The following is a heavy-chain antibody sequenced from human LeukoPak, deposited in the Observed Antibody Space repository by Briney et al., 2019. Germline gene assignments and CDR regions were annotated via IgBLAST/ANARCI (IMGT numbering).Heavy chain of an antibody. Sequence: ASVKVSCKASGYTFTCYYMHWVRQAPGQGLEWMGWINPNSGGTNYAQKFQGRVTMTRDTSISTAYMELSRLRSDDTAVYYCARSIVGSSWYADDAFDIWGQGTMVTVSS. CDR3: ARSIVGSSWYADDAFDI. J-gene: IGHJ3*02. V-gene: IGHV1-2*02. CDR1: GYTFTCYY. D-gene: IGHD6-13*01. CDR2: INPNSGGT.